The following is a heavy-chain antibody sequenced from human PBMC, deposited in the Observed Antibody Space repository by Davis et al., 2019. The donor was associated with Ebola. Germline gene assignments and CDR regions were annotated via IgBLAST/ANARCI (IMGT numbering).Heavy chain of an antibody. CDR2: IYYSGST. CDR1: GGSISSSSYY. V-gene: IGHV4-39*01. Sequence: SETLSLTCTVSGGSISSSSYYWGWIRQPPGKGLEWIGSIYYSGSTYYNPSLKSRVTISVDTSKNKLSLKLNSVTAADTAVYYCASHSSGYPVDYWGQGTLVTVSS. D-gene: IGHD3-22*01. CDR3: ASHSSGYPVDY. J-gene: IGHJ4*02.